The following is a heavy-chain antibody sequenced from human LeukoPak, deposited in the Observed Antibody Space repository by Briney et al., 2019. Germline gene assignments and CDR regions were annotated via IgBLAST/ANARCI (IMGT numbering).Heavy chain of an antibody. Sequence: GGSLRLSCAASGFIFRSHAMNWVRQAPGKGLEWVSTVSASDGGTFYAESVKGRFTISRDNSKNTLYLQMSSLRGEDTAIYYCAKFALQSDPFDYWGQGSLVTVSS. J-gene: IGHJ4*02. CDR2: VSASDGGT. V-gene: IGHV3-23*01. CDR1: GFIFRSHA. D-gene: IGHD6-19*01. CDR3: AKFALQSDPFDY.